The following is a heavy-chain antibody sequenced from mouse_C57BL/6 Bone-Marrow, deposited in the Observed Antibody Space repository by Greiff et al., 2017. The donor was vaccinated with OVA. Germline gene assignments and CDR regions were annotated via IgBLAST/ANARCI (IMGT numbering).Heavy chain of an antibody. V-gene: IGHV1-15*01. CDR3: TRSYSNYGDFDY. D-gene: IGHD2-5*01. CDR2: IDPETGGT. Sequence: VQLQQSGAELVRPGASVTLSCKASGYTFTDYDMHWVKQTPVHGLEWIGAIDPETGGTAYNQKFKGKAILTADRSSSTAYIELRSLTSEDSAVYYCTRSYSNYGDFDYWGQGTTLTVSS. CDR1: GYTFTDYD. J-gene: IGHJ2*01.